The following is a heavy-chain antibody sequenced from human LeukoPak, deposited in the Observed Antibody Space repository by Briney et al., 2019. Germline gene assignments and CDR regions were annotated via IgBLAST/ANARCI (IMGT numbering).Heavy chain of an antibody. CDR3: ARGHSVVVTH. Sequence: PSETLSLTCTVSGGSISSSSYYWGWIRQPPGKGLEWIGSIYYSGSTYYNPSLKSRVTISVDTSKNQFSLKLSSVTAADTAVYYCARGHSVVVTHWGQGTLVTVSS. CDR1: GGSISSSSYY. CDR2: IYYSGST. D-gene: IGHD2-21*02. V-gene: IGHV4-39*07. J-gene: IGHJ4*02.